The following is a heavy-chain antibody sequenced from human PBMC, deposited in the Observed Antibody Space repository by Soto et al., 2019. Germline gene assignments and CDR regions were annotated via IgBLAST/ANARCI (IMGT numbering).Heavy chain of an antibody. V-gene: IGHV3-43*01. CDR3: AKDTANYYDSSGYYPSDAFDI. J-gene: IGHJ3*02. D-gene: IGHD3-22*01. CDR2: ISWDGGST. Sequence: GGSLRLSCAASGFTFDDYTMHWVRQAPGKGLEWVSLISWDGGSTYYADSVKGRFTISRDNSKNSLYLQMNSLRTEDTALYYCAKDTANYYDSSGYYPSDAFDIWGQGTMVTVSS. CDR1: GFTFDDYT.